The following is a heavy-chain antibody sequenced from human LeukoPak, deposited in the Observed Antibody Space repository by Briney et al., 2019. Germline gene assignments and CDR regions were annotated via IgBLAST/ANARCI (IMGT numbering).Heavy chain of an antibody. CDR2: ISYDGSNK. Sequence: GGSLRLSCAASGFTFSSYAMHWVRQAPGKGLEWVAVISYDGSNKYYADSVKGRFTISRDNSKNTLYLQMNSLRAEDTALYYCARKRPNYFDYWGQGTLVTVSS. CDR1: GFTFSSYA. J-gene: IGHJ4*02. V-gene: IGHV3-30-3*01. CDR3: ARKRPNYFDY.